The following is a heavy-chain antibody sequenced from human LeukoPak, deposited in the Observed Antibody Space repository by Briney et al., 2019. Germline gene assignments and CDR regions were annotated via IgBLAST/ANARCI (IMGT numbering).Heavy chain of an antibody. J-gene: IGHJ4*02. CDR2: IGSSGSAI. CDR3: ARAPPDSQFDY. CDR1: GFTFSDYY. V-gene: IGHV3-11*01. D-gene: IGHD1-14*01. Sequence: GGSLRLSCAASGFTFSDYYMSWIRQAPGKGLEWVSYIGSSGSAIYYADSVKGRFTISRDNAKNSLYLQMNSLRAEDTAVYYCARAPPDSQFDYWGQGTLVTVSS.